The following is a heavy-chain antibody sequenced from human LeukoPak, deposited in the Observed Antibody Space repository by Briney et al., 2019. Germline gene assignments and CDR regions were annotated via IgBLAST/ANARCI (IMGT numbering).Heavy chain of an antibody. J-gene: IGHJ4*02. CDR1: GFTVSSNY. CDR2: IYSGGST. V-gene: IGHV3-66*02. CDR3: ARDLRVGATTDY. Sequence: GGSLRFSCAASGFTVSSNYMSWVRQAPGKGLEWVSVIYSGGSTYYTDSVKGRFTISRDNSKNTLYLQMNSLRAEDTAVYYCARDLRVGATTDYWGQGTLVTVSS. D-gene: IGHD1-26*01.